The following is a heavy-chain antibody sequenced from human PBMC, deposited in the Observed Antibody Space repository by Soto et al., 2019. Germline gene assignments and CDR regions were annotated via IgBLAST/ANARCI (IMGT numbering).Heavy chain of an antibody. V-gene: IGHV3-21*02. CDR2: ISSGSRYI. CDR3: ASDQPGDDGFWSGYLNPGYFYH. D-gene: IGHD3-3*01. CDR1: GFTFSAFS. J-gene: IGHJ1*01. Sequence: EVKLVESGGGLVSPGGSLRLSCAASGFTFSAFSMNWIRHAPGKGLEWASSISSGSRYIYYADSVKGRFPTSRDDAKNALYLHMNGLRAEDTAVYYCASDQPGDDGFWSGYLNPGYFYHWGQGTLVTVSS.